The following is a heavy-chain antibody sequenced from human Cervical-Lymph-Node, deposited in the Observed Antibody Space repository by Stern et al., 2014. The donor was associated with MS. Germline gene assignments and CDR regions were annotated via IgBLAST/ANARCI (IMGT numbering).Heavy chain of an antibody. J-gene: IGHJ6*02. Sequence: VHLVDSGGGVVQPGKSLRLSCAAAGFSFSSHVMYWVRQAPGKGLEWVAVISYDGTNEYYADPVKGRFTISRDNSKNTLFLQMNSLRAEDTAVYYCAKEGAVLVKSYGLDVWGQGTTVTVS. CDR3: AKEGAVLVKSYGLDV. CDR2: ISYDGTNE. D-gene: IGHD2-21*01. V-gene: IGHV3-30*18. CDR1: GFSFSSHV.